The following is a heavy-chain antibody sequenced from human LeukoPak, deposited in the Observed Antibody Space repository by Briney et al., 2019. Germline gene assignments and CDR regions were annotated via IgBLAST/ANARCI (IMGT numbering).Heavy chain of an antibody. CDR3: ARSNPYYFDY. V-gene: IGHV3-9*01. CDR2: ISWNSGSI. Sequence: PGGSLRLSCAASGFTFDDYAMHWVRQAPGKGLEWVSGISWNSGSIGYADSVKGRFTISRDNAKNSLYLQMNSLRAEDTALYYCARSNPYYFDYCGQGTLVTVSS. CDR1: GFTFDDYA. J-gene: IGHJ4*02.